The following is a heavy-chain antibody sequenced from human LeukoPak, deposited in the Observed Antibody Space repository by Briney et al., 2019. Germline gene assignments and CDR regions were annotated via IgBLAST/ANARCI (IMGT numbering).Heavy chain of an antibody. V-gene: IGHV4-34*01. D-gene: IGHD3-10*01. Sequence: SETLSLTCGVSGGSVSSYSWSWIRQPPGKGLEWIGEINPVGLTNYNPSLKSRVTISADTSKSQFSLHVTSVTAADTAMYYCASLYYYGSGTYWGQGTLVTVSS. CDR3: ASLYYYGSGTY. CDR1: GGSVSSYS. CDR2: INPVGLT. J-gene: IGHJ4*02.